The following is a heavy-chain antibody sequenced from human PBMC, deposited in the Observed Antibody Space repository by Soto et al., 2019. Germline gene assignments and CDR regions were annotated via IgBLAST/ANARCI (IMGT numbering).Heavy chain of an antibody. Sequence: QITLKESGPTLVKPTQTLTLTCTFSGFSLSTSGVGVGWIRQPPGKALEWLALIYWDDDKRYSPSLKSRLTITKDTSKNQVVLTMTNMHPLDTATYYCAHRRATSIRGYYFDYWGQGTLVTVSS. D-gene: IGHD3-10*01. CDR3: AHRRATSIRGYYFDY. V-gene: IGHV2-5*02. CDR1: GFSLSTSGVG. CDR2: IYWDDDK. J-gene: IGHJ4*02.